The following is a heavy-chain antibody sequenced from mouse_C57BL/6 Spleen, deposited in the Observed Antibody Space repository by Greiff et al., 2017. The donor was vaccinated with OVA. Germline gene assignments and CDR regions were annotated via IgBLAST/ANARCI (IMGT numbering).Heavy chain of an antibody. D-gene: IGHD4-1*01. J-gene: IGHJ4*01. Sequence: EVKLMESGGGLVKPGGSLKLSCAASGFTFSSYAMSWVRQTPEKRLEWVATISDGGSYTYYPDNVKGRSTISRDNAKNNLYLQMSHLKSEDTAMYYCARDRTGPYAMDYWGQGTSVTVSS. CDR3: ARDRTGPYAMDY. CDR2: ISDGGSYT. V-gene: IGHV5-4*01. CDR1: GFTFSSYA.